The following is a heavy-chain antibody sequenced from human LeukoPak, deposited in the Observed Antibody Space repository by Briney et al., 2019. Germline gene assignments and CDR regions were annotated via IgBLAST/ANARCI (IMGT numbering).Heavy chain of an antibody. J-gene: IGHJ1*01. CDR3: ARTGPRQPYSSSSEYFQH. CDR1: GYTFTSYG. D-gene: IGHD6-6*01. V-gene: IGHV1-18*01. CDR2: ISAYNGNT. Sequence: ASVKVSCKASGYTFTSYGISWVRQAPGQGLEWMGWISAYNGNTNYAQKLQGRVTMTTDTSTSTAYMELRSLRSDDTAVYYCARTGPRQPYSSSSEYFQHWGQGTLVTVSS.